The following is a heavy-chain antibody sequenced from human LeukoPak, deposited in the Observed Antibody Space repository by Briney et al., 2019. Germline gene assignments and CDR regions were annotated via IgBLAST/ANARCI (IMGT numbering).Heavy chain of an antibody. CDR1: GFALTNYG. Sequence: GGSLRLSCAASGFALTNYGMHWVRQAPGKGLVWVSHMNHDGSLRNYADSVQGRFTVSRDIAKNTLYLHMNSLGADDTATYYCARDVFSLGDSWGQGTLVTVSS. V-gene: IGHV3-74*01. J-gene: IGHJ4*02. CDR3: ARDVFSLGDS. CDR2: MNHDGSLR. D-gene: IGHD5/OR15-5a*01.